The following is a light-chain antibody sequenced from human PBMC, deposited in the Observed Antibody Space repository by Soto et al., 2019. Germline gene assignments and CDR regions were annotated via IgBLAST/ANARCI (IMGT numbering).Light chain of an antibody. V-gene: IGLV4-69*01. Sequence: QSVLTQSPSASASLGASVKLTCTLSSGHSNYAIAWHQQQPEKGPRYLMKVNSGGSHIKGDGIPDRFSGSSSGAERYLFISSVQSEDEADYYWQTWGTGSAIVVFGGGTQLTVL. CDR3: QTWGTGSAIVV. CDR2: VNSGGSH. J-gene: IGLJ7*01. CDR1: SGHSNYA.